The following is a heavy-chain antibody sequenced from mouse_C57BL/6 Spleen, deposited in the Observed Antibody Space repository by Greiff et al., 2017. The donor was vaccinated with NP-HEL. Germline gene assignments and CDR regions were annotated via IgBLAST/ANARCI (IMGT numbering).Heavy chain of an antibody. CDR1: GYAFSSYW. CDR3: ARRQHTGFDY. V-gene: IGHV1-80*01. D-gene: IGHD3-2*01. J-gene: IGHJ2*01. Sequence: QVQLQQSGAELVKPGASVKISCKASGYAFSSYWMNWVKQRPGEGLEWIGQIYPGDGETNYNAKFKGKATLTADKSSSTAYMQLSSLTSEDSAVYFCARRQHTGFDYWGQGTTLTVSS. CDR2: IYPGDGET.